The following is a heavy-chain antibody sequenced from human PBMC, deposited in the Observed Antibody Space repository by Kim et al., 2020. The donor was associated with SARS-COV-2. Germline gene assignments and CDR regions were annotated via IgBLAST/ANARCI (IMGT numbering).Heavy chain of an antibody. V-gene: IGHV1-2*02. Sequence: ASVKVSCKASGYTFTGYYMHWVRQAPGQGLEWMGWINPNSGGTNYAQKFQGRVTMTRDTSISTAYMELSRLRSDDTAVYYCAISIAARPYYYYYYMDVWGKGTTVTVSS. CDR2: INPNSGGT. CDR1: GYTFTGYY. CDR3: AISIAARPYYYYYYMDV. D-gene: IGHD6-6*01. J-gene: IGHJ6*03.